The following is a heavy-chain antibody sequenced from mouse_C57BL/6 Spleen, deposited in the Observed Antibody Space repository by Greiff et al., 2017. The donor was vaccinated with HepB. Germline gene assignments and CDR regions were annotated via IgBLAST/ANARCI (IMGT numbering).Heavy chain of an antibody. CDR2: IWGVGST. V-gene: IGHV2-6*01. D-gene: IGHD1-1*01. Sequence: VKLMESGPGLVAPSQSLSITCTVSGFSLTSYGVDWVRQSPGKGLEWLGVIWGVGSTNYNSALKSRLSISKDNSKSQVFLKMNSLQTDDTAMYYCARSGDYGSSYGFFAYWGQGTLVTVSA. CDR1: GFSLTSYG. CDR3: ARSGDYGSSYGFFAY. J-gene: IGHJ3*01.